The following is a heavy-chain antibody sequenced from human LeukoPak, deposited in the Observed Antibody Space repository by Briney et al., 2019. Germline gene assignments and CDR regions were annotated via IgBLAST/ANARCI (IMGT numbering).Heavy chain of an antibody. CDR2: INPNSGGT. V-gene: IGHV1-2*02. D-gene: IGHD6-19*01. CDR3: ARDQRLIRYYYYYMDV. CDR1: GYTFTGYY. J-gene: IGHJ6*03. Sequence: GASVKVSCKASGYTFTGYYMHWVRQPPGQGLEGMGWINPNSGGTNYAQKFQGRVTMTRDTSISTAYMELSRLRSDDTAVYYCARDQRLIRYYYYYMDVWGKGTTVTISS.